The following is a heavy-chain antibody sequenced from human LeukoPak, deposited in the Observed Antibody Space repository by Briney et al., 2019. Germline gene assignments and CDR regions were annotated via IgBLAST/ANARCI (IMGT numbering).Heavy chain of an antibody. D-gene: IGHD1-26*01. CDR3: AKDKGREGDY. J-gene: IGHJ4*02. CDR2: ISSDGSDK. Sequence: GRSLRLSCAASGFSFNNYGMHWVRQAPGKELDWVAVISSDGSDKYYADSVKGRFTISRDNSKNTLYLQMNSLRVEDTAIYYCAKDKGREGDYWGQGTLVTVSS. V-gene: IGHV3-30*18. CDR1: GFSFNNYG.